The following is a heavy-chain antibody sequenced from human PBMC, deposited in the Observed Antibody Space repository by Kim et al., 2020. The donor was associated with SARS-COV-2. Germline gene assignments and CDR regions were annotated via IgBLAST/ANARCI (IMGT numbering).Heavy chain of an antibody. CDR3: ARARGSSCWPDY. CDR2: ITSSSSYL. Sequence: GGSLRLSCAASGFTFSSYDMNWVRQAPGKGLEWVSTITSSSSYLYYADSVRGRFTISRDNAKNSLYLQMNSLRAEDTAVYYCARARGSSCWPDYWGQGTLVTVSS. D-gene: IGHD2-15*01. V-gene: IGHV3-21*01. CDR1: GFTFSSYD. J-gene: IGHJ4*02.